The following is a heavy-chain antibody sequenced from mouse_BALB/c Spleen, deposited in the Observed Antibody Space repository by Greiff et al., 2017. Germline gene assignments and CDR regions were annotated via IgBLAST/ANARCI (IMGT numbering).Heavy chain of an antibody. CDR1: GFSLTSYG. Sequence: VHLVESGPGLVAPSQSLSITCTVSGFSLTSYGVHWVRQPPGKGLEWLGVIWAGGSTNYNSALMSRLSISKDNSKSQVFLKMNSLQTDDTAMYYCARDLYYRYDEDYYAMDYWGQGTSVTVSS. V-gene: IGHV2-9*02. CDR3: ARDLYYRYDEDYYAMDY. CDR2: IWAGGST. D-gene: IGHD2-14*01. J-gene: IGHJ4*01.